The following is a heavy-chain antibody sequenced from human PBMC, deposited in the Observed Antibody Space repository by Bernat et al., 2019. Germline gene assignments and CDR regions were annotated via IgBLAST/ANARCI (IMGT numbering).Heavy chain of an antibody. CDR1: GYTFSTYY. Sequence: QVHLVQSGAEVKKPGAPVKVSCRASGYTFSTYYIHWVRQAPGQGLEWMGIINPSGGSTSYAQKFQGRVTMTRDTSTSTVYMELSSLRSEDTAVYYCARSHELGFGEPIYYYYGMDVWGQGTTVTVSS. CDR2: INPSGGST. J-gene: IGHJ6*02. D-gene: IGHD3-10*01. V-gene: IGHV1-46*01. CDR3: ARSHELGFGEPIYYYYGMDV.